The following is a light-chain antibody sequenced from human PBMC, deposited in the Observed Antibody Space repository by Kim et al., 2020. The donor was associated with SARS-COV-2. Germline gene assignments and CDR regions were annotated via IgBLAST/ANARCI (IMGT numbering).Light chain of an antibody. J-gene: IGLJ3*02. CDR3: ETWDSNARA. V-gene: IGLV4-60*03. Sequence: QPVLTQSSSASASLGPSVKLTCTLSSGHSSYIIAWHQQQPGKAPRFLMKLEGSGSYNKGSGVPDRFSGSSSGADRYLTISNLQSEDEADYYCETWDSNARAFGGGTQLTVL. CDR1: SGHSSYI. CDR2: LEGSGSY.